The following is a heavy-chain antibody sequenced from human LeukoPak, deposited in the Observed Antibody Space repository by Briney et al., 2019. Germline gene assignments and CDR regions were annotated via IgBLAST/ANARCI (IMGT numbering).Heavy chain of an antibody. D-gene: IGHD3-10*02. Sequence: GGSLRLSCAASGFAFSSYGMHWVRQAPGKGLEWVAVISYDGSNKYYADSVKGRFTISRDNSKNTLYLQMNSLRAEDTAVYYCAKDLRSEYHFDYWGQGTLVTVSS. CDR2: ISYDGSNK. CDR1: GFAFSSYG. V-gene: IGHV3-30*18. CDR3: AKDLRSEYHFDY. J-gene: IGHJ4*02.